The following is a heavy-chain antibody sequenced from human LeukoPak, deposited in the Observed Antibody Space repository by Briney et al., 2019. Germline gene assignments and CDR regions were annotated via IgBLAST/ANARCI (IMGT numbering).Heavy chain of an antibody. V-gene: IGHV4-59*01. J-gene: IGHJ4*02. CDR1: GGSISRYY. CDR3: ARDKFSTQYRLRLGEFSD. Sequence: SETLSLTCTASGGSISRYYWSWIRQPPGKGLEWIGYFYSSGGTNYNPSLKSRVTISVDTSKNQFYLKLSSMTAADTAVYYSARDKFSTQYRLRLGEFSDWGQGTLVTASS. CDR2: FYSSGGT. D-gene: IGHD3-16*01.